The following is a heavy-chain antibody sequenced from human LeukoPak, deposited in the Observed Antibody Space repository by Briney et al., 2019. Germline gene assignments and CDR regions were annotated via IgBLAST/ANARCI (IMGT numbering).Heavy chain of an antibody. J-gene: IGHJ4*02. Sequence: PGGSLRLSCAASGFTFSSYAMSWVRQAPGKGLEWVSTIYNSGAPTYSADSVKGRFTISRDNSKDTLYLQMNSLRADDTAVYYCAKCASGWSHSDYWGQGTLVTVSS. D-gene: IGHD6-19*01. CDR2: IYNSGAPT. CDR1: GFTFSSYA. CDR3: AKCASGWSHSDY. V-gene: IGHV3-23*01.